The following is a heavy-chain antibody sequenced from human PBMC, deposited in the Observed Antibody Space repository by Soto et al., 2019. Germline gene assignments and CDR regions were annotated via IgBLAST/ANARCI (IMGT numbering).Heavy chain of an antibody. V-gene: IGHV4-4*07. CDR1: GGSISSYY. CDR3: AGDQGYYYDGMDV. Sequence: SETLSLTCTVSGGSISSYYWSWIWQPAGKGLEWVGRIYTSGTTHYNPSLKSRVTVSVDTSKNQLSLKLTSVTAADTAVYFCAGDQGYYYDGMDVWGQGTTVTVSS. CDR2: IYTSGTT. D-gene: IGHD3-22*01. J-gene: IGHJ6*02.